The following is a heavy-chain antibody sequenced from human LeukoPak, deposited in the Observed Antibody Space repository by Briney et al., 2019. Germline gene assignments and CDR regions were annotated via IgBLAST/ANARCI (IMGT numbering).Heavy chain of an antibody. D-gene: IGHD1-26*01. CDR1: GFTFSGSA. J-gene: IGHJ4*02. V-gene: IGHV3-73*01. CDR2: IRSKANSYAT. CDR3: TVEIDSGSYPSFDY. Sequence: GGSLRLSCAASGFTFSGSAMHWVRQASGKGLEWVGRIRSKANSYATAYAASVKGRFTISRDDSKNTAYPQMNSLKTEDTAVYYCTVEIDSGSYPSFDYWGQGTLVTVSS.